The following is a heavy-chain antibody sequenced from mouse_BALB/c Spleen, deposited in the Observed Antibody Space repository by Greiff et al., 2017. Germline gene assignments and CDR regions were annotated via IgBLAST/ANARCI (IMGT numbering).Heavy chain of an antibody. Sequence: VQLQQSAAELARPGASVKMSCKASGYTFTSYTMHWVKQRPGQGLEWIGYINPSSGYTEYNQKFKDKTTLTADKSSSTAYMQLSSLTSEDSAVYYCARRDWEGFYYYAMDYGGQGTSVTVSS. D-gene: IGHD4-1*01. CDR1: GYTFTSYT. V-gene: IGHV1-4*02. CDR2: INPSSGYT. J-gene: IGHJ4*01. CDR3: ARRDWEGFYYYAMDY.